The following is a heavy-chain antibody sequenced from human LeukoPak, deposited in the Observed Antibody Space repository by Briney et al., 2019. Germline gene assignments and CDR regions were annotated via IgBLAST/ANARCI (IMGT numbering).Heavy chain of an antibody. CDR2: IYTSGST. CDR3: ARDRAYTPMGGIDY. J-gene: IGHJ4*02. D-gene: IGHD5-18*01. CDR1: GGSISSYY. Sequence: SETLSLTCTVSGGSISSYYWSWIRQPAGKGLEWIGRIYTSGSTNYNPSLKSRVTMSVDTSKNQFSLKLSSVAVAARAVYYCARDRAYTPMGGIDYWGQGTLVTVSS. V-gene: IGHV4-4*07.